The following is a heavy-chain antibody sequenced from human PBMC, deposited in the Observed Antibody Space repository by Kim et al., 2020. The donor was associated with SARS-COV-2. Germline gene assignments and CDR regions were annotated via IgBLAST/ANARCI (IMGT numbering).Heavy chain of an antibody. CDR2: IGTASDT. CDR3: AGGVYYYVSRCYPLWNWF. Sequence: GGSLRLSCAASGFTFSSYYMRWIRQATGKGLEWVSAIGTASDTSYPASVKGRFTISRGNAKNSLYLQMNSLRAAETAVDYCAGGVYYYVSRCYPLWNWF. D-gene: IGHD3-22*01. CDR1: GFTFSSYY. J-gene: IGHJ5*01. V-gene: IGHV3-13*01.